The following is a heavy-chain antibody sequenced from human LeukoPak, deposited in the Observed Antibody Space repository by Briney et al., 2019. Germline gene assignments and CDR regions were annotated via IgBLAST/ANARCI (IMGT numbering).Heavy chain of an antibody. V-gene: IGHV3-30*02. CDR2: IRFDGNDK. CDR3: AKDKNALCSITCRSEFDF. CDR1: GFTFTSFG. J-gene: IGHJ4*02. Sequence: GGSLRLSCAASGFTFTSFGMHWVRQAPGKGLEWVAFIRFDGNDKYYADSVKGRFTISRDNSKNTLFLQMNSLRAEDTAVYYCAKDKNALCSITCRSEFDFWGQGTLVTVSS. D-gene: IGHD2-2*01.